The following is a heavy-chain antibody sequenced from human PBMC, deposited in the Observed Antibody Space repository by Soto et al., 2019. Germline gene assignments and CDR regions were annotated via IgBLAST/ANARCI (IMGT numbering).Heavy chain of an antibody. Sequence: GGSMRLSCAASGVTFINYSMRWVRQAPGKGLEWVSYISSSSSTIYYADSVKGRFTISRDNAKNSLYLQMNSLRAEDTAVYYCARDSGYSYGPLDYWGQGT. D-gene: IGHD5-18*01. V-gene: IGHV3-48*01. CDR2: ISSSSSTI. J-gene: IGHJ4*02. CDR3: ARDSGYSYGPLDY. CDR1: GVTFINYS.